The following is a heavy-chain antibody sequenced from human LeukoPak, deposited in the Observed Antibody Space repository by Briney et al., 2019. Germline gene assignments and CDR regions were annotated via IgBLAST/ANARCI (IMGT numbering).Heavy chain of an antibody. CDR2: ISGSGGST. J-gene: IGHJ4*02. CDR1: GFTFSSYA. CDR3: AKGGNVLRFLEWLLYFDY. D-gene: IGHD3-3*01. Sequence: GGSLRLSCAASGFTFSSYAMSWVRQAPGKGLEWVSAISGSGGSTYYADSVKGRFTISRDNSKNTLYLQMNSLRAEDTAVYYCAKGGNVLRFLEWLLYFDYWGQGTLVTVSS. V-gene: IGHV3-23*01.